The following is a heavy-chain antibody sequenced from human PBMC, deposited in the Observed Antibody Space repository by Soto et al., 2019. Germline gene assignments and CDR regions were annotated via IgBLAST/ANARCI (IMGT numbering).Heavy chain of an antibody. J-gene: IGHJ6*02. CDR1: GFSVSSSEVG. Sequence: QITLKESGPTLVKPTQTLTLTCTFSGFSVSSSEVGVGWIRQPAGKALEWLALMYWDGDKRYSPFLKGRLTITKDTSKNQVVLTMTNMDPVDTATYYGAHKGGRGAGMDVWGQGTTVTVSS. CDR3: AHKGGRGAGMDV. CDR2: MYWDGDK. D-gene: IGHD2-15*01. V-gene: IGHV2-5*02.